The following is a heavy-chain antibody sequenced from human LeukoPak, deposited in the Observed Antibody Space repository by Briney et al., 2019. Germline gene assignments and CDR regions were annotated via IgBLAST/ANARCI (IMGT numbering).Heavy chain of an antibody. CDR1: GGSISSGDYY. CDR2: IYYSGST. J-gene: IGHJ6*02. D-gene: IGHD3-9*01. CDR3: ARGNDILTGYYGMDV. Sequence: SSETLSLTCTVSGGSISSGDYYWSWIRQPPGKGLEWIGYIYYSGSTYYNPSLKSRVTISVGTSKNQFSLKLSSVTAADTAVYYCARGNDILTGYYGMDVWGQGTTVTVSS. V-gene: IGHV4-30-4*01.